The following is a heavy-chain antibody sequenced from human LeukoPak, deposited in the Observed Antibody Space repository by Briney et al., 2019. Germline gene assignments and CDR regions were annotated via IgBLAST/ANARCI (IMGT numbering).Heavy chain of an antibody. J-gene: IGHJ4*02. Sequence: GGSLRLSCAASGFTFSSYAMSWVRQAPGKGLEWVSAISGSGGSTYYADSAKGRFTISRDNSKNTLYLQMNSLRAEDTAVYYCAKDPRAFLAAALGYWGQGTLVTVSS. CDR3: AKDPRAFLAAALGY. CDR1: GFTFSSYA. V-gene: IGHV3-23*01. CDR2: ISGSGGST. D-gene: IGHD6-13*01.